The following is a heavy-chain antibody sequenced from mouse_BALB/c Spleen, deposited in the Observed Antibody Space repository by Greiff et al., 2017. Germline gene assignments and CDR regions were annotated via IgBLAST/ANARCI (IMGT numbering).Heavy chain of an antibody. V-gene: IGHV5-4*02. CDR1: GFTFSDYY. CDR3: ARARMITTDYYAMDD. CDR2: ISDGGSYT. J-gene: IGHJ4*01. Sequence: EVKVVESGGGLVKPGGSLKLSCAASGFTFSDYYMYWVRQTPEKRLEWVATISDGGSYTYYPDSVKGRFTISRDNAKNNLYLQMSSLKSEDTAMYYCARARMITTDYYAMDDWGQGTSVTVSS. D-gene: IGHD2-4*01.